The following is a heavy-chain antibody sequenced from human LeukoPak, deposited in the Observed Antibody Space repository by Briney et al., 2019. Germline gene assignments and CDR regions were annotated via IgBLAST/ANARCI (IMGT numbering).Heavy chain of an antibody. CDR2: IYPGDSDT. Sequence: GESLNISCKGSGYIFTSYWIGWVRQMPGKGLEWMGIIYPGDSDTRYSPSFQGQVTISADKSISTAYLQWSSLKASDTAMYYCARLIGVEMATIGYYFDYWGQGTLVTVSS. V-gene: IGHV5-51*03. D-gene: IGHD5-24*01. J-gene: IGHJ4*02. CDR3: ARLIGVEMATIGYYFDY. CDR1: GYIFTSYW.